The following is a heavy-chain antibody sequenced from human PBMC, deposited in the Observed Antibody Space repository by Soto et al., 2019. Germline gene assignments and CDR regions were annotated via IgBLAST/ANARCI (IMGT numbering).Heavy chain of an antibody. CDR2: IIPIFGTA. CDR1: GGTFIRYA. J-gene: IGHJ5*02. D-gene: IGHD4-4*01. Sequence: SVKVSCKASGGTFIRYAISWVRQAPGQGLEWMGGIIPIFGTANYAQKFQGRVTITADESTSTACMELSSLRSEDTAVYYCAREDGYSNLNWFDPWGQGTLVTVSS. CDR3: AREDGYSNLNWFDP. V-gene: IGHV1-69*13.